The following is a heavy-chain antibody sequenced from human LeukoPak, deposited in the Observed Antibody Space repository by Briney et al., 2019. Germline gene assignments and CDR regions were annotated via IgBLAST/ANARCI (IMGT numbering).Heavy chain of an antibody. CDR3: ARASFGVICGGDCPFDY. Sequence: PSETLSLTCAVYGGSFSGYYWSWIRQPPGKGLEWIGEINHSGSTNYNPSLKSRVTISVDTSKNQFSLKLRSVTAADTAVYYCARASFGVICGGDCPFDYWGQGTLVTVSS. CDR1: GGSFSGYY. D-gene: IGHD2-21*02. CDR2: INHSGST. J-gene: IGHJ4*02. V-gene: IGHV4-34*01.